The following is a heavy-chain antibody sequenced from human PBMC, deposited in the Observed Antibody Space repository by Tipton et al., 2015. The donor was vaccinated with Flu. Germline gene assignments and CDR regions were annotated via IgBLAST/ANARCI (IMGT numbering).Heavy chain of an antibody. J-gene: IGHJ4*02. CDR3: AKVIPEKVAGLDY. Sequence: SLRLSCAASGFTFSIYAMSWVRQAPGKRLEWISAISGGGGGTYYADSVKGRFTISRDNSKNTLYLRMNSLRAEDTATYYCAKVIPEKVAGLDYWGQGTLVTVSS. V-gene: IGHV3-23*01. D-gene: IGHD6-19*01. CDR2: ISGGGGGT. CDR1: GFTFSIYA.